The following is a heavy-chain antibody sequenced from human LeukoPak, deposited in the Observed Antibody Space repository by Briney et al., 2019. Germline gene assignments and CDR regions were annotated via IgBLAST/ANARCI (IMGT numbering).Heavy chain of an antibody. CDR2: ISGSGGST. D-gene: IGHD6-19*01. CDR1: GFTFSSYA. J-gene: IGHJ4*02. V-gene: IGHV3-23*01. CDR3: ARGDSSGLEDFHVRIGLEDPFDY. Sequence: PGGSLRLSCAASGFTFSSYAMSWVRQAPGKGLEWVSAISGSGGSTYYADSVKGRFTISRDNSKNTLYLQMNSLRAEDTAVYYCARGDSSGLEDFHVRIGLEDPFDYWGQGTLVTVSS.